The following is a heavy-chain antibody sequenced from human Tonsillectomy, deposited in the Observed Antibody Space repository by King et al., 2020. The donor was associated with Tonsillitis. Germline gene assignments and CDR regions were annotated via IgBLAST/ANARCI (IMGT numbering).Heavy chain of an antibody. CDR2: INWNGGST. CDR3: AGDLGAGVTDAFDI. CDR1: GFTFDDYG. V-gene: IGHV3-20*01. D-gene: IGHD3-10*01. Sequence: VQLVQSGGGVVRPGGSLRLSCAASGFTFDDYGMSWVRQAPGKGLEWVSGINWNGGSTGYADSVKGRFTISRDNAKNSLYLQMNSLRAEDTAVYHCAGDLGAGVTDAFDIWGQGTMVTVSS. J-gene: IGHJ3*02.